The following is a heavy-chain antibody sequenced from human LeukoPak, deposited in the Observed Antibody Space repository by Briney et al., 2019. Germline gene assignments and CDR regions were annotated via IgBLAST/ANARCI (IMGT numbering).Heavy chain of an antibody. V-gene: IGHV3-7*01. CDR2: IKQDGSEK. D-gene: IGHD6-19*01. Sequence: GGSLRLSCAASGFTFSSYWMSWVRQAPGKGLEWVANIKQDGSEKYYVDSVKGRFTISRDNAKNSLYLQMNRLRAEDTAVYYCARDQWLAYTYYMDVWGKGTTVTVSS. J-gene: IGHJ6*04. CDR3: ARDQWLAYTYYMDV. CDR1: GFTFSSYW.